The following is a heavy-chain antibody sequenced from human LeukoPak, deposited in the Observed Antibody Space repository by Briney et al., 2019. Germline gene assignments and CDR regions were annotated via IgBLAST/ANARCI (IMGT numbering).Heavy chain of an antibody. CDR3: AGGPTTGNLDY. J-gene: IGHJ4*02. CDR2: ISSSGTTI. Sequence: GGSLRLSCAASGFTFSSYEMNWVRQAPGKGLEWVSYISSSGTTIYHADSVKGRFTISRDNAKNSLYLQMNSLRAEDAGPYYCAGGPTTGNLDYWGQGSLVTVSS. CDR1: GFTFSSYE. D-gene: IGHD1-1*01. V-gene: IGHV3-48*03.